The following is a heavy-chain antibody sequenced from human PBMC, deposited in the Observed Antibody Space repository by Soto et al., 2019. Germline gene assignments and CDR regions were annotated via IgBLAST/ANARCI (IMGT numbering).Heavy chain of an antibody. D-gene: IGHD3-22*01. V-gene: IGHV4-39*01. Sequence: SETRSLTCTVSGGSISSSSYYWGWIRQPPGKGLEWIGSIYYSVSTYYNPYLKSRVTISVDTSKNQFSLKLSSVTAADTAVYYCARTYYYDSSGYYPIAKSYFEYLGKGNMVTVSS. CDR1: GGSISSSSYY. J-gene: IGHJ4*02. CDR2: IYYSVST. CDR3: ARTYYYDSSGYYPIAKSYFEY.